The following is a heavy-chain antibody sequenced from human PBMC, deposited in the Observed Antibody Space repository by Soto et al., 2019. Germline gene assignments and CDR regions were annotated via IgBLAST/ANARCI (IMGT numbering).Heavy chain of an antibody. J-gene: IGHJ4*02. CDR3: AKCSPRYSSGLKAYYFVY. D-gene: IGHD6-19*01. CDR2: ISGSGGST. CDR1: GFTFSSYA. V-gene: IGHV3-23*01. Sequence: EVQLLESGGGLVQPGGSLRLSCAASGFTFSSYAMSWVRQAPGKGLEWVSTISGSGGSTYYADSVKGRFTISRDNSKNTLYLQVNSLRAEDTAVYYCAKCSPRYSSGLKAYYFVYWGQGTLVTVSS.